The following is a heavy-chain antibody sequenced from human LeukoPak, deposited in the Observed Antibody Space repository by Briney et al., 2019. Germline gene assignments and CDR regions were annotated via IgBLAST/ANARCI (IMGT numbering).Heavy chain of an antibody. D-gene: IGHD6-19*01. CDR1: GFIFNNYA. V-gene: IGHV3-9*01. Sequence: GGSLRLSCAGSGFIFNNYAMHWVRQPPGKGLEWVSGISWNSGSIDYADSVKGRFTISRDNAKNTLYLQMNTLRAEDTAVYYCARGGIAVAGPRHAFDIWGQGTMVTVSS. J-gene: IGHJ3*02. CDR3: ARGGIAVAGPRHAFDI. CDR2: ISWNSGSI.